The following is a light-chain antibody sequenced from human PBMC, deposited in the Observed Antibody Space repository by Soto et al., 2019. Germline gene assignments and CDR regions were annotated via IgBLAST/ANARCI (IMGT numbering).Light chain of an antibody. CDR1: RSNIGAGYD. V-gene: IGLV1-40*01. CDR3: RSDCDSLIGAVV. CDR2: YFN. J-gene: IGLJ7*01. Sequence: QSVLTQPPSVSGAPGQTVTISCTGSRSNIGAGYDIHCYQFLRGTAPKLLFYYFNKRPSGIPDRFSCAKSAASASLPITRRLRSEEADYYCRSDCDSLIGAVVFGAGTQLTVL.